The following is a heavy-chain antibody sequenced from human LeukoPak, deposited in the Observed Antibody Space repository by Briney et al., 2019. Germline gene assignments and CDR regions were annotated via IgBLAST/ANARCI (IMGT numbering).Heavy chain of an antibody. CDR3: AKHHRKQSDYAHFDY. J-gene: IGHJ4*02. CDR2: INWNGGRNRGST. D-gene: IGHD4-17*01. Sequence: GGSLRLSCATSGFNFDDYAMHWVRQAPGKGLEWVSSINWNGGRNRGSTGYADSVKGRFTIARDNAKKFVYLQMNSLTGEDTALYYCAKHHRKQSDYAHFDYWGQGTQVAVSS. V-gene: IGHV3-9*01. CDR1: GFNFDDYA.